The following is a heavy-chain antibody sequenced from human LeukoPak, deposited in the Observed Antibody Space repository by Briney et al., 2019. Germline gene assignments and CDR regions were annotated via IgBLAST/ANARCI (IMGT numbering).Heavy chain of an antibody. CDR2: IHYSGST. CDR3: ARQSASDYYDSSDSFDY. V-gene: IGHV4-39*01. CDR1: GGSISSSSYY. Sequence: SETLSLTCSVSGGSISSSSYYWGWIRQPPGKGLEWIGNIHYSGSTYYNPSLKSRVTISVDTSKNQFSLKLSSVTAADTAVYYCARQSASDYYDSSDSFDYWGQGTLVTVSS. J-gene: IGHJ4*02. D-gene: IGHD3-22*01.